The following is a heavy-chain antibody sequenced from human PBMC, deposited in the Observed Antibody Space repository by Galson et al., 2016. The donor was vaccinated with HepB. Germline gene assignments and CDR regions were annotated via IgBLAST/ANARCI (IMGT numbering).Heavy chain of an antibody. J-gene: IGHJ4*02. CDR3: ARDTVGYCSSSSCGVGLDH. V-gene: IGHV3-30*04. CDR2: VSSDETKT. D-gene: IGHD2-2*01. Sequence: SLRLSCAASGFAFSNYAFHWVRQAPGKGLEWVAVVSSDETKTNYADSVKGRFTISREYSENKVYLQMNGLRTEDTALYYCARDTVGYCSSSSCGVGLDHWGQGVLVTVSP. CDR1: GFAFSNYA.